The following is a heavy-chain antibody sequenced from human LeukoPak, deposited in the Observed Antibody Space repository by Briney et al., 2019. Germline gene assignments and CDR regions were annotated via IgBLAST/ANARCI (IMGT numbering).Heavy chain of an antibody. V-gene: IGHV1-46*01. CDR3: ARDGRYISGWSFDH. CDR1: GYTFTAYY. J-gene: IGHJ4*02. Sequence: ASVKVSCKASGYTFTAYYIHWVRQAPGQGLEWMGIINPNDGSTTYARKFQGRVTMTRDTSTSTVYMEVSSLRSEDTAFYYCARDGRYISGWSFDHWGQGTLVTVSS. D-gene: IGHD6-19*01. CDR2: INPNDGST.